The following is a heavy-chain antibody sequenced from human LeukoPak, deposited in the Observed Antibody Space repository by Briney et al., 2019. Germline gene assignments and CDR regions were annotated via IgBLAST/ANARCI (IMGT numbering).Heavy chain of an antibody. V-gene: IGHV3-74*01. CDR3: ARDPSGDYGDYIDY. CDR1: GFTFSSYW. D-gene: IGHD4-17*01. CDR2: INSDGSST. Sequence: GGSLRLSCAASGFTFSSYWMHWVHQGPGKGLVWVSRINSDGSSTTYADSVKGRFTISRDNAKNTLYLQMNSLRAEDTAVYYCARDPSGDYGDYIDYWGQGTLVTVSS. J-gene: IGHJ4*02.